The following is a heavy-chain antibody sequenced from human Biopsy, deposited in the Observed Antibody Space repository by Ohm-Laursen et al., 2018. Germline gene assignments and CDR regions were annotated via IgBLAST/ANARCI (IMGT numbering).Heavy chain of an antibody. CDR3: AKCMTGGSNYYLHH. Sequence: SLRLSCTASGFTFSSYGMHWVRQAPGKGLEWVAAIWYDGSNKNYADSVKGRFTISRDNSKNTLYLQMNSLRGEDTAAYYCAKCMTGGSNYYLHHCGQGTLVTVSS. CDR2: IWYDGSNK. D-gene: IGHD2-8*01. V-gene: IGHV3-33*06. CDR1: GFTFSSYG. J-gene: IGHJ4*02.